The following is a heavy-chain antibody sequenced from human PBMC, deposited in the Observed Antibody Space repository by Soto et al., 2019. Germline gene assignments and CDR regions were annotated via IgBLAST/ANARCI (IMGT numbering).Heavy chain of an antibody. CDR3: AREIFGEIISGRRDAFDI. CDR1: GGTFSTYA. J-gene: IGHJ3*02. Sequence: QVQLVQSGAEVKKPGSSVKVSCKASGGTFSTYAISWVRQAPGQGLEWMGGIIPIFGTAKYAQKFQGRVTITADESTSTAYMELSSLRSEDTAVYYCAREIFGEIISGRRDAFDIWGQGTMVTVSS. CDR2: IIPIFGTA. D-gene: IGHD3-3*01. V-gene: IGHV1-69*01.